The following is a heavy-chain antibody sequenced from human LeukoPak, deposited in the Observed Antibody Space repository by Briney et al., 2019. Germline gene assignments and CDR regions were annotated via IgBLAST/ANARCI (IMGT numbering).Heavy chain of an antibody. D-gene: IGHD6-13*01. CDR3: ARSFRGSSWYNY. CDR2: INPNSGGT. CDR1: GYTFTGYY. Sequence: GASVTVSFKASGYTFTGYYMHWVRQAPGQGLEWMGWINPNSGGTNYAQKFQGRVTITRDTPISTAYMELSRLRADDTAVYYCARSFRGSSWYNYWGQGTLVTVSS. V-gene: IGHV1-2*02. J-gene: IGHJ4*02.